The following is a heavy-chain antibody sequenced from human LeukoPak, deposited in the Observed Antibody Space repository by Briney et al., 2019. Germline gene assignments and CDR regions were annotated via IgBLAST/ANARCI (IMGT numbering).Heavy chain of an antibody. Sequence: SETLPLTCTVSGGSISSYYWSRIRQPAGKGLEWIGRIYTSGSTNYNPSLKSRVTMSVDTSKNQFSLKLSSVTAADTAVYYCARDGGYWGYFDYWGQGTLVTVSS. CDR2: IYTSGST. V-gene: IGHV4-4*07. J-gene: IGHJ4*02. CDR3: ARDGGYWGYFDY. D-gene: IGHD6-25*01. CDR1: GGSISSYY.